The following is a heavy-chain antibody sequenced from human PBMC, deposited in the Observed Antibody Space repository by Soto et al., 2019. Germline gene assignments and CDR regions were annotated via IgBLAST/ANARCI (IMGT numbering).Heavy chain of an antibody. CDR3: AREWSGYDRYYFDY. CDR2: IYSGGST. Sequence: EVQLVESGGGLVQPGGSLRLSCAASGFTVSSNYMSWVRQAPGKGLEWVSVIYSGGSTYYADSVKGRFTISRDNSKNTLYLPMNSLRAEDTAVYYCAREWSGYDRYYFDYWGQGTLVTVSS. J-gene: IGHJ4*02. V-gene: IGHV3-66*01. D-gene: IGHD5-12*01. CDR1: GFTVSSNY.